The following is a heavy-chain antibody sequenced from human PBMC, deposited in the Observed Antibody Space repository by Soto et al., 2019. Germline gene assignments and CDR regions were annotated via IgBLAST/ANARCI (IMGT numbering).Heavy chain of an antibody. J-gene: IGHJ5*02. D-gene: IGHD2-15*01. V-gene: IGHV3-23*01. CDR2: ISGSGGST. Sequence: GGSLRLSCAASGFTFSSYAMSWVRQAPGKGLEWVSAISGSGGSTYYADSVKGRFTISRDNSKNTLYLQMNSLRAEDTAVYYCAKAPVAFIVVVVAATPLDPWGQGTLVTVSS. CDR1: GFTFSSYA. CDR3: AKAPVAFIVVVVAATPLDP.